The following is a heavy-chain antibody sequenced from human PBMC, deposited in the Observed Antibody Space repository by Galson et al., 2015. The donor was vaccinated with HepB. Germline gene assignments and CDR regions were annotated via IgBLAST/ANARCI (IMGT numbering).Heavy chain of an antibody. J-gene: IGHJ4*02. D-gene: IGHD2-21*02. Sequence: SVKVSCKASGYILSSHSFSWVRQAPGQGLEWMGWVSPKNNNSNYAEKFANRITMTADTSTSSGYLELRSLTSDDTAVYYCARLAPTDVSGHWGQGTLVTVSS. CDR3: ARLAPTDVSGH. CDR1: GYILSSHS. V-gene: IGHV1-18*01. CDR2: VSPKNNNS.